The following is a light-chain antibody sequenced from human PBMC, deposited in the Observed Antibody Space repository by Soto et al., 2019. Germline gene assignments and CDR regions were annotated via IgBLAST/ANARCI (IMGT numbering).Light chain of an antibody. J-gene: IGLJ2*01. V-gene: IGLV1-44*01. CDR3: AAWDDSLNKV. CDR2: SNN. Sequence: QAVVTQPPSVSGTPGQRVTISCSGSSSNIGSNTVNWYQQLPGTAPKLLIYSNNQRPSGVPDRFSGSKSGTSASLAISGLQSEDEADYYCAAWDDSLNKVFGGGTKLTVL. CDR1: SSNIGSNT.